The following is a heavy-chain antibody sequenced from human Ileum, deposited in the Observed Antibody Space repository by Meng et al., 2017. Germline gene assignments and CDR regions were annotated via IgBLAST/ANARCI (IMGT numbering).Heavy chain of an antibody. Sequence: ESQPVESGGGLVQPGGSLRLSCAASGFTFSTYAMPWVRQAPGKGLEWVSFITSGAATYYAESVKGRFTISRDNSKNTLYLQMNSLTVEDTAVYYCARLKGNYGDWGQGTLVTVSS. CDR3: ARLKGNYGD. CDR1: GFTFSTYA. D-gene: IGHD4-17*01. V-gene: IGHV3-23*04. J-gene: IGHJ4*02. CDR2: ITSGAAT.